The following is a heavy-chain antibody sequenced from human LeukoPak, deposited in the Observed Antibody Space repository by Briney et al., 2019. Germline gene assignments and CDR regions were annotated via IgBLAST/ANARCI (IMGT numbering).Heavy chain of an antibody. D-gene: IGHD3-9*01. Sequence: SETLSLTCTVSGGSISSYYWSWIRQPPGQGLEWIGHINDIGSTDYNPSLKSRVTISVDTSKNQFSLKLSSVTAADTAVYFCARHPLLTPYFDNRGPGTLVTVSS. CDR1: GGSISSYY. CDR2: INDIGST. J-gene: IGHJ4*02. V-gene: IGHV4-59*08. CDR3: ARHPLLTPYFDN.